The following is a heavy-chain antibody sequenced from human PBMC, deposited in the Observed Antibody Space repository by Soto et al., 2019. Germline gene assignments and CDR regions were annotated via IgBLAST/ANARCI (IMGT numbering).Heavy chain of an antibody. CDR3: ASWKIRGAQHDY. CDR1: GGTFSSYA. D-gene: IGHD3-10*01. CDR2: IIPIFGTA. J-gene: IGHJ4*02. V-gene: IGHV1-69*13. Sequence: GASVKVSCKASGGTFSSYAISWVRQAPGQGLEWMGGIIPIFGTANYAQKFQGRVTITADESTSTAYMELSSLRSEDTAVYYCASWKIRGAQHDYWGQGTLVTVSS.